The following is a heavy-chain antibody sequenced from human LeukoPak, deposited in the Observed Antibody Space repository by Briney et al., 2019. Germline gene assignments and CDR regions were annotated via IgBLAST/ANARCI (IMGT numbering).Heavy chain of an antibody. CDR1: GGSFSDSY. Sequence: SETLSLTCGVYGGSFSDSYWTWIRQPPGKGLEWIADINHSGSTNYNPSLKSRVTISVDTSKNQFSLRLSSVTAADTAVYYCARHVSHFWYGSGWFSVHWFDPWGQGTLVTVSS. CDR2: INHSGST. CDR3: ARHVSHFWYGSGWFSVHWFDP. V-gene: IGHV4-34*01. D-gene: IGHD6-19*01. J-gene: IGHJ5*02.